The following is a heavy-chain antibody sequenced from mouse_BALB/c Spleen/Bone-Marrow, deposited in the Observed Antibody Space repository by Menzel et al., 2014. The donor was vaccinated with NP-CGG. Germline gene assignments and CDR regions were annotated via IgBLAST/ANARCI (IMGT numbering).Heavy chain of an antibody. J-gene: IGHJ4*01. V-gene: IGHV1S135*01. D-gene: IGHD2-1*01. CDR1: GYSFTGYN. CDR2: INPYYGST. CDR3: ARSDGINFAMDF. Sequence: VQLQQSGPELEKPGASVKISCKTSGYSFTGYNMNWVTQRNGKSLEWIGNINPYYGSTGYNQRFKGKATLTVDKSSSTAFMRLKGLTSEDSAVYYCARSDGINFAMDFWGQGTSVTVSS.